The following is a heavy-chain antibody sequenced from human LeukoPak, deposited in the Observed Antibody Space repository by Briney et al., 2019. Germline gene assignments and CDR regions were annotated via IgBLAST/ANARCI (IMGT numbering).Heavy chain of an antibody. CDR3: ARGASGYGNFDY. J-gene: IGHJ4*02. D-gene: IGHD5-12*01. CDR2: IYSDGSST. Sequence: PGGSLRLSCAASGFSFNTYWMHWVRQAPGKGLVWVSRIYSDGSSTYYADSVKGRFTCSRDNAKNTVYLQMNSLRAEDTAVYYCARGASGYGNFDYWGQGTLVTLSS. V-gene: IGHV3-74*01. CDR1: GFSFNTYW.